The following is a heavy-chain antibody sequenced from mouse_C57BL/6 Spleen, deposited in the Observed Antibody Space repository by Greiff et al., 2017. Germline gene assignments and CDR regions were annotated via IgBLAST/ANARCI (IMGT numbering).Heavy chain of an antibody. CDR3: AREGITTVVATGAMDY. J-gene: IGHJ4*01. CDR1: GFTFSSYA. D-gene: IGHD1-1*01. CDR2: ISDGGSYT. V-gene: IGHV5-4*01. Sequence: EVKLVESGGGLVKPGGSLKLSCAASGFTFSSYAMSWVRQTPEKRLEWVATISDGGSYTYYPDNVKGRFTISRDNAKNNLYLQMSHLKSEDTAMYYCAREGITTVVATGAMDYWGQGTSVTVSS.